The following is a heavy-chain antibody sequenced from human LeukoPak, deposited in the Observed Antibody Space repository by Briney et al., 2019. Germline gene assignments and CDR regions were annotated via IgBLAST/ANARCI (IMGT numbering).Heavy chain of an antibody. V-gene: IGHV3-21*01. Sequence: GGSLRLSCAASGFTFSSYSMNWVRQAPGKGLEWVSSISSSSSYIYYADSVKGRFTIPRDNAKNSLYLQMNSLRAEDTAVYYCARDQEDGYNFFDYWGQGTLVTVSS. CDR2: ISSSSSYI. CDR3: ARDQEDGYNFFDY. J-gene: IGHJ4*02. CDR1: GFTFSSYS. D-gene: IGHD5-24*01.